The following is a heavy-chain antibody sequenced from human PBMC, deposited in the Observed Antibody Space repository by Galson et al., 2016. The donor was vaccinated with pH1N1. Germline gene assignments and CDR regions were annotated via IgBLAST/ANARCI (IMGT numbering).Heavy chain of an antibody. Sequence: SGAEVKQAGESLKISCKASGYRFTSYWIAWVRQVSGKGLEWVGVVNPGGSTIRYSPPFQGQVTISSDKSINTAYLQWISLKASDTATYYCARQYDFGDYRGDAFDIWGQGTMVIVSS. CDR1: GYRFTSYW. V-gene: IGHV5-51*03. D-gene: IGHD4-17*01. CDR2: VNPGGSTI. CDR3: ARQYDFGDYRGDAFDI. J-gene: IGHJ3*02.